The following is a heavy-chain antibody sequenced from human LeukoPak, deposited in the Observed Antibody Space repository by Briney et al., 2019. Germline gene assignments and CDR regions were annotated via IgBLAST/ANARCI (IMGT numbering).Heavy chain of an antibody. CDR2: ISGSGRST. CDR1: GFTFSNYA. D-gene: IGHD6-13*01. Sequence: GSLRLSCAASGFTFSNYAMNWVRQAPGKGLEWVSLISGSGRSTYYADSVKGWFTISRDNSKNTLSLQMNSLRAEDTAVYYCANWAGVGTSSWYFGPFDYWGPGILVTVSS. V-gene: IGHV3-23*01. CDR3: ANWAGVGTSSWYFGPFDY. J-gene: IGHJ4*02.